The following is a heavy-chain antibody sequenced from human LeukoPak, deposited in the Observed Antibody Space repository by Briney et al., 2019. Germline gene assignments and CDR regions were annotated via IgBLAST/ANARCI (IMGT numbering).Heavy chain of an antibody. Sequence: SETLSLTCSVSGGSISNHYWSWIRQPAGKGLEWIGRIYTSGSTNYNPSLKSRVTMPVDTSKNQFSLKLSSVTAADTAVYYCAREDSSGYYGYWGQGTLVTVSS. CDR1: GGSISNHY. CDR2: IYTSGST. V-gene: IGHV4-4*07. J-gene: IGHJ4*02. D-gene: IGHD3-22*01. CDR3: AREDSSGYYGY.